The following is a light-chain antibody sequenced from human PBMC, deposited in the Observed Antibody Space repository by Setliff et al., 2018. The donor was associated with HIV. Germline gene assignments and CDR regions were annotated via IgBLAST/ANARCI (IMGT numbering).Light chain of an antibody. CDR3: GTWDSSLSAGGV. V-gene: IGLV1-51*02. CDR1: GSNIENNY. J-gene: IGLJ1*01. Sequence: QSVLTQPPSVSAAPGQKVTISCSGSGSNIENNYVSWYQQLPGTAPKLLIYENYKRPSGISDRFSGSKSGTSATLDITGLQTGDEADYYCGTWDSSLSAGGVFGTGTKVTVL. CDR2: ENY.